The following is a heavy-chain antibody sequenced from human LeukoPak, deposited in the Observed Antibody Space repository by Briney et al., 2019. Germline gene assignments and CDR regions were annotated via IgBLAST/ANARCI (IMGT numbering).Heavy chain of an antibody. CDR3: ARLGSRRDGYNNWFDP. CDR1: GYSFTSYW. Sequence: GESLKISCKGSGYSFTSYWIGWVRQVPGKGLEWMGIIYPGDSDTRYSPSFQGQVTISADKSISTAYLQWSSLKASDTAMYYCARLGSRRDGYNNWFDPWGQGTLVTVSS. J-gene: IGHJ5*02. V-gene: IGHV5-51*01. CDR2: IYPGDSDT. D-gene: IGHD5-12*01.